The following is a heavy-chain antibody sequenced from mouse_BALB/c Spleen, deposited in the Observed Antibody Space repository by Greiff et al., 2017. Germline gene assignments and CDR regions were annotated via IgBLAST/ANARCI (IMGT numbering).Heavy chain of an antibody. CDR3: ARGLYDYDNYAMDY. Sequence: EVQVVESGGGLVKPGGSLKLSCAASGFTFSSYAMSWVRQTPEKRLEWVASISSGGSTYYPASVKGRFTISRDNARNILYLQMSSLRSEDTAMYYCARGLYDYDNYAMDYWGQGTSVTVSS. CDR2: ISSGGST. J-gene: IGHJ4*01. V-gene: IGHV5-6-5*01. CDR1: GFTFSSYA. D-gene: IGHD2-4*01.